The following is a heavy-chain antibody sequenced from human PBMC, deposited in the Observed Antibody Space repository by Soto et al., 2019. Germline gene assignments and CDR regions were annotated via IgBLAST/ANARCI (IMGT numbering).Heavy chain of an antibody. V-gene: IGHV3-23*01. J-gene: IGHJ3*02. CDR3: AKTTDGWFSAFEI. Sequence: HPGGSLRLSCAASGFTFSSYAMSWVRQAPGKGLEWVSAISGTGDSTYYADSVKGRFTFSRDNSKKTMYLQMNSLRAEDTAVYYCAKTTDGWFSAFEIWGQGTMVTVSS. D-gene: IGHD6-19*01. CDR1: GFTFSSYA. CDR2: ISGTGDST.